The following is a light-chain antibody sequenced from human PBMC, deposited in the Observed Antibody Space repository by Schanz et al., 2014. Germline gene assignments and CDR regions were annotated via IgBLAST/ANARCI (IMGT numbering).Light chain of an antibody. CDR1: TSDVGSFNL. J-gene: IGLJ2*01. V-gene: IGLV2-14*02. Sequence: QSALTQPASVSGSPGQSITISCTATTSDVGSFNLVSWYQQHPGKAPKVILYEGNKRPSGVSNRFSGSKSGNTASLTISGLQAEDEADYYCSSHASNNPRVVFGGGTKLTVL. CDR2: EGN. CDR3: SSHASNNPRVV.